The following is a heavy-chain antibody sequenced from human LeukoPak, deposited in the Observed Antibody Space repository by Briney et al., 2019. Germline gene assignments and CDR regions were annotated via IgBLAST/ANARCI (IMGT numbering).Heavy chain of an antibody. D-gene: IGHD6-19*01. J-gene: IGHJ4*02. Sequence: GGSLRLSCAVSGFTFSSYAMSWVRQAPGEGLEWVSGVSGSGVSTSYADSVKGRLIVSRENSKNTLYLQMNSLRAEDTAVYYCAKGKYSSGWYGDYWGQGTLVTVSS. V-gene: IGHV3-23*01. CDR2: VSGSGVST. CDR3: AKGKYSSGWYGDY. CDR1: GFTFSSYA.